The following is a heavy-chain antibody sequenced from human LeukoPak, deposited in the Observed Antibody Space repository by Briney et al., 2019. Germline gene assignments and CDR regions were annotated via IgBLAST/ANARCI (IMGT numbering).Heavy chain of an antibody. CDR2: IYYSGST. D-gene: IGHD2-2*01. V-gene: IGHV4-31*03. CDR3: ARVVCSSTSCYALPGSWFDP. J-gene: IGHJ5*02. CDR1: GGSISSGGYY. Sequence: SSQTLSLTCTVSGGSISSGGYYWSWIRQHPGEGLEWIGYIYYSGSTHYNPSLKSRVTILVDTSKNQFSLKLSSVTAADTAVYYCARVVCSSTSCYALPGSWFDPWGQGTLVTVSS.